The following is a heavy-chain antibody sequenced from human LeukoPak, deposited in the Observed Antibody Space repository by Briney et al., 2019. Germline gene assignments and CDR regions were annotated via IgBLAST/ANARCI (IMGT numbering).Heavy chain of an antibody. CDR1: GGSFSGYY. CDR3: ARTNWGSPYYFDY. Sequence: SETLSLTCAVYGGSFSGYYWSWIRQPPGKGLEWIGEINHSGSTNYNPSLKSRVTISVDTSKNQFSLKLSSVTAADTAVYYCARTNWGSPYYFDYRGQGTLVTVSS. CDR2: INHSGST. D-gene: IGHD7-27*01. V-gene: IGHV4-34*01. J-gene: IGHJ4*02.